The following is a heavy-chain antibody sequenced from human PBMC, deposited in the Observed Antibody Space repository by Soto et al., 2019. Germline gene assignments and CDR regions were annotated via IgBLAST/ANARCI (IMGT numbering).Heavy chain of an antibody. V-gene: IGHV3-23*01. CDR1: GFTYSSYA. CDR3: AKAPSGSYYYLG. Sequence: GGALRLSCAASGFTYSSYAMSWVRQAPGKGLEWVSAISGSGGSTYYADSVKGRFTTSRDNPKNTPYLQMNSLRAEDTAVYYCAKAPSGSYYYLGWGQGTLVTVSS. D-gene: IGHD1-26*01. J-gene: IGHJ4*02. CDR2: ISGSGGST.